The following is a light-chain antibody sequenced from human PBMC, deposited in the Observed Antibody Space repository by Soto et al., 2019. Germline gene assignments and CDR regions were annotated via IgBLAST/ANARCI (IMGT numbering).Light chain of an antibody. CDR1: QGISTW. CDR3: QQYNTYPFT. CDR2: TAS. J-gene: IGKJ2*01. V-gene: IGKV1-5*03. Sequence: DIHMTQSPSTLSASAGDRVNITCRASQGISTWVAWYQQKPGKAPKLLIYTASSLESEVPSRFSGSGSGTEFTLTINSLQPDDFASYFCQQYNTYPFTFGQGTKLEIQ.